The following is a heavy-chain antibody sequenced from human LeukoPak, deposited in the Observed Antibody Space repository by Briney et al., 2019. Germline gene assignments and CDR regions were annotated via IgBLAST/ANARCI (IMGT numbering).Heavy chain of an antibody. Sequence: RPGGSLRLSCAGFGFNIRDYSMNWVRQAPGKGLEWVASLSSSTSFIYYADSVKGRFTISRDNANNSLLLQMNSLRAEDTALYYCARDRLSSGWLTDYWGQGTLVTVSS. CDR3: ARDRLSSGWLTDY. CDR2: LSSSTSFI. CDR1: GFNIRDYS. V-gene: IGHV3-21*01. J-gene: IGHJ4*02. D-gene: IGHD6-19*01.